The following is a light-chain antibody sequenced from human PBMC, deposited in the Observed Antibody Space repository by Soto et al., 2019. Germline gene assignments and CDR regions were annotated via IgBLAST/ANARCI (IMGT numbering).Light chain of an antibody. CDR1: QSVSSN. J-gene: IGKJ2*01. Sequence: EIVITQSPATLSVSPGETATLSCRASQSVSSNLAWYQQKPGQAPRLLIYGASTRATGIPARFSGSGSGTEFTLTISSLQSEDFAVYYCQQYNNWPLYTFGQGTKVDIK. CDR2: GAS. CDR3: QQYNNWPLYT. V-gene: IGKV3-15*01.